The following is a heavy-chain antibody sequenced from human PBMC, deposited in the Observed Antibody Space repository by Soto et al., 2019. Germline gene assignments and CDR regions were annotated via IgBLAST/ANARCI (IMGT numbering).Heavy chain of an antibody. CDR2: ISGSGGST. Sequence: GGSLRLSCAASGFTFSSYAMSWVRQAPGKGLEWVSAISGSGGSTYYADSVKGRFTISRDNSKNTLYLQMNSLRAEDTAVYYCAKGSEGYYTLYYYYYGMDVWGQGTTVTVSS. J-gene: IGHJ6*02. V-gene: IGHV3-23*01. CDR3: AKGSEGYYTLYYYYYGMDV. D-gene: IGHD3-3*01. CDR1: GFTFSSYA.